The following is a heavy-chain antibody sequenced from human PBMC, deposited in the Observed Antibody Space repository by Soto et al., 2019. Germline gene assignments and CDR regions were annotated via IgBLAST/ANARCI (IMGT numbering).Heavy chain of an antibody. Sequence: EVQLLESGGGLVQPGGSLRLSCAASGFTFSSYAMTWVRQAPGKGLEWVSAISDSGGSTYYADSVKGRFTISRDNSKSTLYLQMNSLRAEDMAIYYCAKPVQVGPHYHYGMDVWGHGTTVTVSS. J-gene: IGHJ6*02. CDR1: GFTFSSYA. CDR3: AKPVQVGPHYHYGMDV. V-gene: IGHV3-23*01. CDR2: ISDSGGST. D-gene: IGHD3-10*01.